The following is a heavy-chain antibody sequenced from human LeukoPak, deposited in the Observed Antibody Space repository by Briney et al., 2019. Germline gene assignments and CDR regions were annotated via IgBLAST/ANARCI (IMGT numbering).Heavy chain of an antibody. Sequence: GGSLRLSCAASGFTFSTYGMHWARQAPGKGLEWVAFIRYDGSNKFYADSVKGRFTISRDNSKNTLYLQMNSLRAEDTAVYYCAKSAVRGLPVLGNWGQGTLVTVSS. V-gene: IGHV3-30*02. J-gene: IGHJ4*02. D-gene: IGHD2-21*02. CDR2: IRYDGSNK. CDR1: GFTFSTYG. CDR3: AKSAVRGLPVLGN.